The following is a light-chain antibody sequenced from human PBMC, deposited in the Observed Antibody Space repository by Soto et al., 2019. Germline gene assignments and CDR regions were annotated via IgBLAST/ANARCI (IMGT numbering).Light chain of an antibody. CDR1: SSDVGGYNY. J-gene: IGLJ1*01. CDR2: DVS. CDR3: CSYAGSYTLYV. V-gene: IGLV2-11*01. Sequence: QSVLTQPRSVSGSPGQSVTISCTGTSSDVGGYNYVSWYQQHPGKAPKLMIYDVSKRPSGVPDRFSGSKSGNTASQTISGLQAEDEADYYCCSYAGSYTLYVFGTGTKVTVL.